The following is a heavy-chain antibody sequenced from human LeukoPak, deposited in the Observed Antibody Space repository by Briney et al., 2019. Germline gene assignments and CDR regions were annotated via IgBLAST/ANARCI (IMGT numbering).Heavy chain of an antibody. CDR2: XRYDGSNX. CDR3: AKYAPIAAAGTSPIDY. D-gene: IGHD6-13*01. CDR1: GFTFSXYG. Sequence: GGSXRLSCAASGFTFSXYGXXXVRQAXGKXXXXXXXXRYDGSNXYXADSVKGXXXXXXDNSKNTLYLQMNSLRAXDTAVYYCAKYAPIAAAGTSPIDYWGQGTLVTVSS. V-gene: IGHV3-30*02. J-gene: IGHJ4*02.